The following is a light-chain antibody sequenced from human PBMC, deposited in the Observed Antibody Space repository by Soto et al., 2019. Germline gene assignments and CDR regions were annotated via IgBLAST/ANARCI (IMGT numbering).Light chain of an antibody. CDR1: QSVSIN. J-gene: IGKJ1*01. V-gene: IGKV3-15*01. Sequence: TVLTQSPATLSVSPGERASLSCRASQSVSINLAWYQQKPGQAPRLLIYGASTRANGIPARFSSSGSGSEFTLTTSRLKAEDVAVYYCQQYEAFVTFSPGNKVEI. CDR2: GAS. CDR3: QQYEAFVT.